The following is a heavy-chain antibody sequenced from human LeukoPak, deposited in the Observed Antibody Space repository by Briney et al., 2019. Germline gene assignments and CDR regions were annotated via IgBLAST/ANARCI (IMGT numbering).Heavy chain of an antibody. CDR3: ARRLGDGDYVYYFDY. CDR1: EYTFTSYY. Sequence: ASVKVSCKASEYTFTSYYMHWVRQAPGQGLEGVGIINPSGGSTSYAQKFQGRVTMTRDTSTSTVYMELSSLRSEDTAVYYCARRLGDGDYVYYFDYWGQGTLVTVSS. J-gene: IGHJ4*02. CDR2: INPSGGST. V-gene: IGHV1-46*01. D-gene: IGHD4-17*01.